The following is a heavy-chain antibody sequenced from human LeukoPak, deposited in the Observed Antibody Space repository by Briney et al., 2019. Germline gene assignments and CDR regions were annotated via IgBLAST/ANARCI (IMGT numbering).Heavy chain of an antibody. V-gene: IGHV5-51*01. J-gene: IGHJ4*02. CDR3: ARRYCSGGSCYFDY. CDR1: GYSFTSYW. Sequence: GESLKIACKGSGYSFTSYWIGWVRQMPGKGLEWMGIIYPGDSDTRYSPSFQGQVTISADKSISTAYLPWSSLKSSDTAMYYCARRYCSGGSCYFDYWGQGTLVTVSS. D-gene: IGHD2-15*01. CDR2: IYPGDSDT.